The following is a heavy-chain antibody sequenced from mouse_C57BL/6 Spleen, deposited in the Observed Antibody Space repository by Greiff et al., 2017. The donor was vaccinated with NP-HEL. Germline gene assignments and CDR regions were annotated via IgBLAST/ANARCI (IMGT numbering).Heavy chain of an antibody. D-gene: IGHD1-1*01. CDR3: ARRSSYDFFHFDV. Sequence: VQLQQSGPELVKPGASVKISCKASGYAFSSSWMNWVKQRPGKGLEWIGRIYPGDGDTNYNGKFKGKATLTADKSSSTAYMQLSSLTSEDSAVYFCARRSSYDFFHFDVWGTRTTVTVSS. J-gene: IGHJ1*03. CDR2: IYPGDGDT. V-gene: IGHV1-82*01. CDR1: GYAFSSSW.